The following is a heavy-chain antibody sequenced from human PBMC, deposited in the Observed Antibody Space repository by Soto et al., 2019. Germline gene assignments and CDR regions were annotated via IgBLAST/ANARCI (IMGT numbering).Heavy chain of an antibody. CDR3: ARDNWTSY. D-gene: IGHD1-1*01. J-gene: IGHJ4*02. V-gene: IGHV3-74*01. Sequence: EVQLVESGGGLVQPGGSLRLSCVASGFTFNIYWMHWVRQAPGKGLEWVSRIDNDGSATTYADSVKGRFTISRDNAKNTLFLQMNNLRVDDTAVYYCARDNWTSYWGQGTLVTVSS. CDR1: GFTFNIYW. CDR2: IDNDGSAT.